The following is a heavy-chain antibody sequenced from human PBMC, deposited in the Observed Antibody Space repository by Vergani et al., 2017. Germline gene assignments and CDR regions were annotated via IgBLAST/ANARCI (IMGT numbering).Heavy chain of an antibody. Sequence: QVQLQESGPGRLKPSQTLSLTCTVSGESIRSGSHYWSWIRQPAGKGPEWIGHIHTGGSTDLNPSFKSRVSISVDTSKSQFSLKLNSVTVADTAVYYCARSRPYCTSGSCPAIWGQGTLVTVSS. CDR2: IHTGGST. V-gene: IGHV4-61*02. CDR3: ARSRPYCTSGSCPAI. CDR1: GESIRSGSHY. D-gene: IGHD2-15*01. J-gene: IGHJ4*02.